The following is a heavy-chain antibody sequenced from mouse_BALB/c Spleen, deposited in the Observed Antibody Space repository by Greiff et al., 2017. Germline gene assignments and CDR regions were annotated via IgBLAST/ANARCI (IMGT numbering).Heavy chain of an antibody. CDR1: GFTFSDYY. CDR3: AKGEYFRSSYFDY. Sequence: EVKLMESGGGLVKPGGSLKLSCAASGFTFSDYYMYWVRQTPEKRQEWVATISDGGSYTYYPDSVKGRFTISRDNAKNNLYLQMSSLKSEDTAMYCRAKGEYFRSSYFDYRGQGTTLPVPS. J-gene: IGHJ2*01. CDR2: ISDGGSYT. D-gene: IGHD1-1*01. V-gene: IGHV5-4*02.